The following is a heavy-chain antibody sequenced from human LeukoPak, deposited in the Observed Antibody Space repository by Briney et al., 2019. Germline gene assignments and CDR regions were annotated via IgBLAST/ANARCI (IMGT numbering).Heavy chain of an antibody. D-gene: IGHD5-18*01. Sequence: ASVKVSCKASGYTFRSYDINWVRQATGQGLEWMGWMNPNSGNTGYAQKFQGRVTMTRNTSISTAYMELSSLRSEDTAVYYCARIDTAMEQPFDYWGQGTLVTVSS. V-gene: IGHV1-8*01. J-gene: IGHJ4*02. CDR3: ARIDTAMEQPFDY. CDR2: MNPNSGNT. CDR1: GYTFRSYD.